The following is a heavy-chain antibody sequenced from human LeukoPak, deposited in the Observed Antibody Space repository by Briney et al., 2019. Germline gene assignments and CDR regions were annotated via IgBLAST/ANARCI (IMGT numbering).Heavy chain of an antibody. CDR1: GFTFSNYA. D-gene: IGHD2-15*01. V-gene: IGHV3-23*01. J-gene: IGHJ4*02. CDR3: AKATSGNCYSVLDH. Sequence: GGSLRLSCAASGFTFSNYALSWVRQAPGKGLEWVSVISGSGDSTYYADSVKGRFTISRDNSKNMLYLQMNSLRAEDTAVYYCAKATSGNCYSVLDHWGQGTLVTVSS. CDR2: ISGSGDST.